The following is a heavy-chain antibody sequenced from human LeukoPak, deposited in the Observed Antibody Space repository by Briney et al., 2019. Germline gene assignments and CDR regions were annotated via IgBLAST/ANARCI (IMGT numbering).Heavy chain of an antibody. V-gene: IGHV1-2*02. Sequence: GASVKVSCKASGYTFTGYYMHWVRQAPGQGLEWMGWINPNSGGTNYAQKFQGRVTMTRDTSISTAYMELSRLRSDDTAVYYCARVDYTRRDSSSWFSYYFDYWGQGTLVTVSS. CDR3: ARVDYTRRDSSSWFSYYFDY. J-gene: IGHJ4*02. D-gene: IGHD6-13*01. CDR1: GYTFTGYY. CDR2: INPNSGGT.